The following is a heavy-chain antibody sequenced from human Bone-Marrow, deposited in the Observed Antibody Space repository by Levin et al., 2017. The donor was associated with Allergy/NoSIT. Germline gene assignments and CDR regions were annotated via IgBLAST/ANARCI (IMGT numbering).Heavy chain of an antibody. J-gene: IGHJ6*02. CDR1: GGTFRSYP. V-gene: IGHV1-69*11. D-gene: IGHD3-10*01. CDR3: ARDRLFGSGPGGMDV. CDR2: VIPLLRTS. Sequence: SVKVSCKASGGTFRSYPISWVRQAPGQGLEWMGRVIPLLRTSNYAQKFQGRVTITADESTSTIYMDLTSLIYDDTGVYYCARDRLFGSGPGGMDVWGQGTTVT.